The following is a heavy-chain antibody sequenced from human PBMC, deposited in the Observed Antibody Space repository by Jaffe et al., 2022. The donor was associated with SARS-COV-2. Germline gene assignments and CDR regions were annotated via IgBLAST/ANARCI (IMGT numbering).Heavy chain of an antibody. V-gene: IGHV3-23*01. CDR3: ANSISYDLAFDY. J-gene: IGHJ4*02. Sequence: EVQLLESGGGLVQPGGSLRLSCAASGFTFSSYAMSWVRQAPGKGLEWVSAISGSGGSTYYADSVKGRFTISRDNSKNTLYLQMNSLRAEDTAVYYCANSISYDLAFDYWGQGTLVTVSS. CDR2: ISGSGGST. CDR1: GFTFSSYA. D-gene: IGHD3-16*01.